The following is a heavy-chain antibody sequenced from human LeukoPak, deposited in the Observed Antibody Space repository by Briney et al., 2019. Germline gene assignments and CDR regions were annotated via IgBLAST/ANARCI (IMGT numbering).Heavy chain of an antibody. CDR1: RFTFSNYW. V-gene: IGHV3-7*01. J-gene: IGHJ4*02. CDR3: ARDSKSVPSSTSCSFFDY. CDR2: INQDGSEG. D-gene: IGHD2-2*01. Sequence: GGSLRLSCAASRFTFSNYWMSWVRQAPGKGLEWVANINQDGSEGYYVDSVKGRFTISRDNTKNSLYLQMNSLRAEDTAVYYCARDSKSVPSSTSCSFFDYWGQGTLVTVSS.